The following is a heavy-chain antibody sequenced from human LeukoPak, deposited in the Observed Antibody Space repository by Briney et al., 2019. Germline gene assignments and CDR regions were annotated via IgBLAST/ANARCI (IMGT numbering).Heavy chain of an antibody. Sequence: GGSLRLSCAASGFTSSSYSMNWVRQAPGKGLEWVSSISSSSSYIYYADSVKGRFTISRDNAKNSLYLQMNSLRAEGTAVYYCASWVAGGHDEDYWGQGTLVTVSS. J-gene: IGHJ4*02. CDR3: ASWVAGGHDEDY. V-gene: IGHV3-21*01. CDR1: GFTSSSYS. CDR2: ISSSSSYI. D-gene: IGHD5-12*01.